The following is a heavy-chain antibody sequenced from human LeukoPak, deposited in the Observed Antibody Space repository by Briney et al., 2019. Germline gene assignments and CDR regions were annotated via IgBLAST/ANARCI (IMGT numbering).Heavy chain of an antibody. CDR1: GYNFATNW. Sequence: GESLKISCKGSGYNFATNWIGWVRQMPGKGLEWMGMIYPGDSDTRYSPSFQGQVTISVDKSINTAYLQWSSLKASDTAMYFCARPTYSTSWDYWGQGTLVTVSS. CDR2: IYPGDSDT. V-gene: IGHV5-51*01. D-gene: IGHD6-13*01. CDR3: ARPTYSTSWDY. J-gene: IGHJ4*02.